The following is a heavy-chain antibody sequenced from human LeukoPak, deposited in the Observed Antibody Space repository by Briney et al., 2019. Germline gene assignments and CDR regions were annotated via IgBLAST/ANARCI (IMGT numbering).Heavy chain of an antibody. CDR3: AKDRGSYSTTADS. Sequence: GGSLRLSCAASGFTFSSYDMHWVRQATGKGLEWVSSIGSAGDPFYPGFVRGRFTISRENAKNSLYLQMNSLRAEDTAVYYCAKDRGSYSTTADSWGQGTLVTVSS. J-gene: IGHJ5*01. CDR1: GFTFSSYD. D-gene: IGHD1-26*01. CDR2: IGSAGDP. V-gene: IGHV3-13*05.